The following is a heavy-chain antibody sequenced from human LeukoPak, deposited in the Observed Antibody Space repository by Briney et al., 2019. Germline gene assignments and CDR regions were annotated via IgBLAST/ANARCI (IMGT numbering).Heavy chain of an antibody. CDR1: GFTVSSNY. V-gene: IGHV3-53*01. CDR3: AREGDSSGYYYNYFDY. D-gene: IGHD3-22*01. CDR2: IYSGGST. Sequence: GGSLRLSCAASGFTVSSNYMSWVRQAPGKGLEWVSVIYSGGSTYYADSVKGRFTISRDNSKNTLYLQMNSLRAEDTAVYYCAREGDSSGYYYNYFDYWSQGTLVTVSS. J-gene: IGHJ4*02.